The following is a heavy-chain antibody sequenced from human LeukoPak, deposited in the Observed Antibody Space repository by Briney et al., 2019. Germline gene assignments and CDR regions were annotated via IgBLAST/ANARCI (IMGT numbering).Heavy chain of an antibody. D-gene: IGHD2-2*01. CDR2: INHSGST. CDR3: ARGADYSSTSCYLS. Sequence: SETLSLTCAVYGGSFSGYYWSWIRQPPGKGLEWIGEINHSGSTNYNPSLKSRVTISVDTSKNQFSLKLSSVTAADTAVYYCARGADYSSTSCYLSWGQGTLVTVSS. J-gene: IGHJ4*02. CDR1: GGSFSGYY. V-gene: IGHV4-34*01.